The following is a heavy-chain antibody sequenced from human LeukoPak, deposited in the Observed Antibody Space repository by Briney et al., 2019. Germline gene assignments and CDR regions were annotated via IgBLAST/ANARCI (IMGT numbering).Heavy chain of an antibody. J-gene: IGHJ4*02. Sequence: KPSETLSLTCTVSGGSISSYYWSWMRQPPGKGLEWIGYIYYSGSTNYNPSLKSRVTISVDTSKNQFSLKLSSVTAADTAVYYCARVRRSAVAGLWLDYWGQGTLVTVSS. CDR3: ARVRRSAVAGLWLDY. D-gene: IGHD6-19*01. V-gene: IGHV4-59*01. CDR2: IYYSGST. CDR1: GGSISSYY.